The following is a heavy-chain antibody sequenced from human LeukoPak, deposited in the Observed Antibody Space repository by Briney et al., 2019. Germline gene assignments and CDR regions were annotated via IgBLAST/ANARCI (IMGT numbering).Heavy chain of an antibody. CDR3: AKVDYSSSSGGSFDF. V-gene: IGHV3-23*01. Sequence: GGTLRLSCAASGSTFSNYAMSWVRQAPGKGLEWVSAISGSGICAYYADSVKGRFTISRDNSKNTLYLQMNSLRVEDTAVYYCAKVDYSSSSGGSFDFWGQGTLVTVSS. D-gene: IGHD6-6*01. CDR1: GSTFSNYA. CDR2: ISGSGICA. J-gene: IGHJ4*02.